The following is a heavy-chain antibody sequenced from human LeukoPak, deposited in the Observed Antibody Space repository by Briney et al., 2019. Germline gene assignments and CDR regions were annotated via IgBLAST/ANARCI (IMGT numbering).Heavy chain of an antibody. Sequence: PSETLSLTCTVSGGSISSSSYSWGWIRQPPGKGLEWIGSIYYSGSTYYNPSLKSRVTISVDTSKNQFSLKLSSVTAADTAVYYCLRTWNGNYYYYYGMDVWGQGTTVTVSS. CDR3: LRTWNGNYYYYYGMDV. V-gene: IGHV4-39*01. CDR2: IYYSGST. J-gene: IGHJ6*02. D-gene: IGHD1-1*01. CDR1: GGSISSSSYS.